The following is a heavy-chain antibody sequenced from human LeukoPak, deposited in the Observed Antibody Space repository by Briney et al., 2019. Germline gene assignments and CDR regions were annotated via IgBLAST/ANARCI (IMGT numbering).Heavy chain of an antibody. CDR2: ISYDGSNK. D-gene: IGHD1-7*01. CDR3: ARDRRELELLYYYDDMDV. CDR1: GFTFSSYA. V-gene: IGHV3-30*01. J-gene: IGHJ6*03. Sequence: GRSLRLSCAASGFTFSSYAMHWVRQAPGKGLEWVAVISYDGSNKYYADSVKGRFTISRDNSKNTLYLQMNSMRAEDTAVYYCARDRRELELLYYYDDMDVWGKGTTVTVSS.